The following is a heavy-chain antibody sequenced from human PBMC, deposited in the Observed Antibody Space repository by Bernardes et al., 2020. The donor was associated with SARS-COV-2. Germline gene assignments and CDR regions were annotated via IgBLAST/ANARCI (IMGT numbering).Heavy chain of an antibody. Sequence: GAPRLSCAASGFTLSSYWMGWVRQAPGKGLEWVASMKEEGGEKYYVDSVTGRFTVSRDNAKNSLYLQMNSLRAEDTAVYYCARGPATTAATSWFDPWGQGTLVTVSS. D-gene: IGHD2-2*01. V-gene: IGHV3-7*01. J-gene: IGHJ5*02. CDR3: ARGPATTAATSWFDP. CDR1: GFTLSSYW. CDR2: MKEEGGEK.